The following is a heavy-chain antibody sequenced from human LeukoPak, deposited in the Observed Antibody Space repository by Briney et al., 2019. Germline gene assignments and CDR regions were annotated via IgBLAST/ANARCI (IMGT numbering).Heavy chain of an antibody. V-gene: IGHV4-59*01. CDR3: ARGKYYYGSGNPWWFDP. CDR1: GGSISSYY. J-gene: IGHJ5*02. D-gene: IGHD3-10*01. CDR2: IYYSGST. Sequence: PSETLSLTCTVSGGSISSYYWSWIRLPPGKGLEWIGYIYYSGSTNYNPSLKSRVTISVDTSKNQFSLKLSSVTAADTAVYYCARGKYYYGSGNPWWFDPWGQGTLVTVSS.